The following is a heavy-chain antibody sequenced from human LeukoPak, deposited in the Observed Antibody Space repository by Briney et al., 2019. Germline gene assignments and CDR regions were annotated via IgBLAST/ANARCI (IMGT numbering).Heavy chain of an antibody. CDR3: ARLISGNWGDGFDI. CDR1: GYTFTNNW. Sequence: GESLKISCEASGYTFTNNWIGWVRQMPGKGLEWMGIIYPSDSEARYSPSFQGQVTFSADKSITTAYLQWSSLKAPDTAMYYCARLISGNWGDGFDIWGQGTMVTVSS. D-gene: IGHD3-10*01. CDR2: IYPSDSEA. J-gene: IGHJ3*02. V-gene: IGHV5-51*01.